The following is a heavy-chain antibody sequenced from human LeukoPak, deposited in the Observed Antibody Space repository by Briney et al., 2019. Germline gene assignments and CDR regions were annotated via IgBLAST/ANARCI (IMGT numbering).Heavy chain of an antibody. D-gene: IGHD4/OR15-4a*01. Sequence: GGSLRLSCAASGFTFNSYAMSWVRQAPGKGLEWVSDISGSGGSTHYADSMKGRFTISRDNSKNTLYLQMNSLRAEDPAVYYCAKGPKYGGVLPFSFWGQGTLVTVSS. J-gene: IGHJ4*02. CDR2: ISGSGGST. CDR1: GFTFNSYA. CDR3: AKGPKYGGVLPFSF. V-gene: IGHV3-23*01.